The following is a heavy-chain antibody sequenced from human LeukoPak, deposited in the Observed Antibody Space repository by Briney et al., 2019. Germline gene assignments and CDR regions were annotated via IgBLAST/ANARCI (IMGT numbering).Heavy chain of an antibody. Sequence: SETLSLTCTVSGGSISSYYWSWIRQPAGKGLEWIGRIYTSGSTNYNPSLKSRVTMSVDTSKNQFSLKLSSVTAADTAVYYCARDRCSSISCNYNWFDPWGQGTLVTVSS. V-gene: IGHV4-4*07. D-gene: IGHD2-2*01. CDR2: IYTSGST. CDR1: GGSISSYY. CDR3: ARDRCSSISCNYNWFDP. J-gene: IGHJ5*02.